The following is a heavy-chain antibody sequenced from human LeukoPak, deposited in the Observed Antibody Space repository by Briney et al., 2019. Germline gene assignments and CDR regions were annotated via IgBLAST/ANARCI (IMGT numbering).Heavy chain of an antibody. V-gene: IGHV1-69*05. Sequence: SVKVCCKASGGTFSSYAISWVRQAPGRGLEWVGGIIPIFGTANNAQKSHGGVTITTDESTSTAYMELSSLRSEDTAVYYCARDPGPYIGSSWYKEVHNWFDPWGQGTLVTVSS. J-gene: IGHJ5*02. CDR3: ARDPGPYIGSSWYKEVHNWFDP. D-gene: IGHD6-13*01. CDR1: GGTFSSYA. CDR2: IIPIFGTA.